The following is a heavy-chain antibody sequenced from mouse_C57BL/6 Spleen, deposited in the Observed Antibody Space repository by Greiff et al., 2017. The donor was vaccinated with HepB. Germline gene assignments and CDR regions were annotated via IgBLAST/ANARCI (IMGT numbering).Heavy chain of an antibody. CDR3: ERKNGYPYAMDY. CDR2: IHPNSGST. J-gene: IGHJ4*01. V-gene: IGHV1-64*01. CDR1: GYTFTSYW. Sequence: QVQLQQPGAELVKPGASVKLSCKASGYTFTSYWMHWVKQRPGQGLEWIGMIHPNSGSTNYNEKFKSKATLTVDKSSSTAYMQLSSLTSEDSAVYYCERKNGYPYAMDYWGQGTSVTVSS. D-gene: IGHD2-2*01.